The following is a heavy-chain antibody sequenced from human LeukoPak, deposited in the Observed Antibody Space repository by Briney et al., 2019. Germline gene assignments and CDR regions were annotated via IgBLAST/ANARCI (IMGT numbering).Heavy chain of an antibody. Sequence: GGSLRLSCAASGSTFSSYAMSWVRQAPGKGLEWVSAISGSGGSTYYADSVKGRFTISRDNSKNTLYLQMNSLRAEDTAVYYCATVPAAIPTVDWGQGTLVTVSS. D-gene: IGHD2-2*01. V-gene: IGHV3-23*01. CDR3: ATVPAAIPTVD. CDR1: GSTFSSYA. J-gene: IGHJ4*02. CDR2: ISGSGGST.